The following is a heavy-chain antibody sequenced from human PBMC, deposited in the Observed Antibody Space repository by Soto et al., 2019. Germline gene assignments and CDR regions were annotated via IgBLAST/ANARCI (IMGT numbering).Heavy chain of an antibody. CDR2: ISGSGGST. CDR1: GFTFSSYA. V-gene: IGHV3-23*01. Sequence: GGSLRLSCAASGFTFSSYAMSWVRQAPGKGLEWVSAISGSGGSTYYADSVKGRFTISRDNSKNTLYLQMNSLRAEDTAVYYCARATSGYSYGPKLPDWGQGTLVTVSS. J-gene: IGHJ4*02. D-gene: IGHD5-18*01. CDR3: ARATSGYSYGPKLPD.